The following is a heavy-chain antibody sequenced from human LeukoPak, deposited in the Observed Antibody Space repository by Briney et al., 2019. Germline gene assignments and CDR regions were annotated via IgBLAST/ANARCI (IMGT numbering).Heavy chain of an antibody. V-gene: IGHV3-23*01. Sequence: GGSLRLSCAVSRFAFSNYGMSWVRQAPGKGLEWVSAISGSGGSTYYADSVKGRFTISRDNSKNTLYLQMNSLRAEDTALYYCAKSSYYDTSGSYREYYFDYWGQGTLVTVSS. J-gene: IGHJ4*02. D-gene: IGHD3-22*01. CDR3: AKSSYYDTSGSYREYYFDY. CDR2: ISGSGGST. CDR1: RFAFSNYG.